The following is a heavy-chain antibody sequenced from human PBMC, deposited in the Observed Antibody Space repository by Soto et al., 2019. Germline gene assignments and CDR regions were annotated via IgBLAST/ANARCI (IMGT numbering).Heavy chain of an antibody. D-gene: IGHD6-13*01. J-gene: IGHJ4*02. CDR1: GGSISSYY. Sequence: QVQLQESGPGLVKPSETLSLTCTVSGGSISSYYWSWIRQPPGKGLEWIGYIYYSGSTNYNPSLKSRVTISVDTSKNQFSLKLSSVTAADTAVYYCARGSGSSWLFDYWGQGTLVTVSS. CDR2: IYYSGST. V-gene: IGHV4-59*01. CDR3: ARGSGSSWLFDY.